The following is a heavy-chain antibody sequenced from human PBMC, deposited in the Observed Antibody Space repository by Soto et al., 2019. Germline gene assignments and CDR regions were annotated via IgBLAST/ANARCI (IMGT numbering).Heavy chain of an antibody. J-gene: IGHJ4*02. CDR3: ARWSYLDY. V-gene: IGHV3-23*01. Sequence: WGSLRLSCAASGFGFVSYALIWFRHSPGKWLEWVSTISGSDGKTFYADSVKGRFSISRDTSQSTLYLQMNSLRADDTAMYYCARWSYLDYWGQGTRVTVSS. D-gene: IGHD3-3*01. CDR2: ISGSDGKT. CDR1: GFGFVSYA.